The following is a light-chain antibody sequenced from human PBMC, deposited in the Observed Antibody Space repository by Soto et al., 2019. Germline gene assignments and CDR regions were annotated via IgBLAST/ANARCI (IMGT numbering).Light chain of an antibody. CDR2: GNT. V-gene: IGLV1-40*01. J-gene: IGLJ1*01. CDR1: SSNIGSTYD. Sequence: QSVLTQPPSVSGAPGQRVTISCTGSSSNIGSTYDVQWYQQLPGTAPKLLIHGNTNRPSGVPDRFSGSKSGTSASLAITRLQVDAEDDSHCQSYDASLSVHYVFGTGTKLTVL. CDR3: QSYDASLSVHYV.